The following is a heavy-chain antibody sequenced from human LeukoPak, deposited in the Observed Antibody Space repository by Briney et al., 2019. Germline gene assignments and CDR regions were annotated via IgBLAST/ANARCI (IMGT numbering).Heavy chain of an antibody. Sequence: KTSETLSLTCTVSGGSISSGGYYWSWIRQPPGKGLEWIGYIYYSGSTNYNPSLKSRVTISVDTSKNQFSLKLSSVTAADTAVYYCAAQELSSLPFDYWGQGTLVTVSS. V-gene: IGHV4-61*08. J-gene: IGHJ4*02. CDR3: AAQELSSLPFDY. CDR2: IYYSGST. D-gene: IGHD3-16*02. CDR1: GGSISSGGYY.